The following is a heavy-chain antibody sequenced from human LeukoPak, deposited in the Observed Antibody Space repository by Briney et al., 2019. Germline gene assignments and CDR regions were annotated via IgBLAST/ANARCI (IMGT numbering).Heavy chain of an antibody. CDR1: DGSITGSTYY. J-gene: IGHJ4*02. Sequence: SETLSLTCTVSDGSITGSTYYWGWIRQPPGKGLEWIVSVIHSGTTYYNPSLRSRVIVSMGTSKKQFSLRLSSVTAADTAVYYCARHDYESSGHRRDYYFDYWSQGTLVTVSS. V-gene: IGHV4-39*01. D-gene: IGHD3-22*01. CDR2: VIHSGTT. CDR3: ARHDYESSGHRRDYYFDY.